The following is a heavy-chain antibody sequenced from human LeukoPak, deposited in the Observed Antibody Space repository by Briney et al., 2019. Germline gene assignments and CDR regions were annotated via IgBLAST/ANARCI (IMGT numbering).Heavy chain of an antibody. V-gene: IGHV1-2*02. J-gene: IGHJ3*02. CDR1: GYTFTGYY. CDR3: ARDRNSGSSLDI. D-gene: IGHD6-6*01. Sequence: ASVTVSCKASGYTFTGYYIHWVRQAPGQGLEWMGWIYPYSGDTNYAQNFQGRVTMTRDTSISTAYMELSSLKSDDMAVYYCARDRNSGSSLDIWGQGTMLTLSS. CDR2: IYPYSGDT.